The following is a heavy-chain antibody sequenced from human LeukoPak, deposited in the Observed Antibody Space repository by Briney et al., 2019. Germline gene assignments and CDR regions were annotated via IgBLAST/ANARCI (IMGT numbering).Heavy chain of an antibody. D-gene: IGHD3-22*01. CDR2: INHSGST. V-gene: IGHV4-34*01. CDR1: GGSFSGYY. J-gene: IGHJ4*02. Sequence: KPSETLSLTCAVYGGSFSGYYWSWIRQPPGKGLEWLGEINHSGSTNYNPSLKSRVTISVDTSKNQFSLKLSSVTAADTAVYYCAREDSVVSFDYWGEGTLVTVSS. CDR3: AREDSVVSFDY.